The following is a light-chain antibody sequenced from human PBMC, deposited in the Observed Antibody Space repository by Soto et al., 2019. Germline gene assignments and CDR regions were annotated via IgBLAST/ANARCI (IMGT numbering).Light chain of an antibody. CDR3: LQYGTSPRT. CDR2: GAS. J-gene: IGKJ1*01. CDR1: QSVSSSY. V-gene: IGKV3-20*01. Sequence: EIVLTQSPGTLSLSPGERATLSCRASQSVSSSYLAWYQQKPGQAPRLFIYGASSRATGIPDRFSGSGSGTDFPLTISRLEPEDFAVYYCLQYGTSPRTFGQGTKVDIK.